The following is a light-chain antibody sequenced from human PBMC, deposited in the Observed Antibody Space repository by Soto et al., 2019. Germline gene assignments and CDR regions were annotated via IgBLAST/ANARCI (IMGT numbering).Light chain of an antibody. J-gene: IGLJ1*01. CDR1: NSDVGAYPY. CDR2: EVA. V-gene: IGLV2-14*03. CDR3: SSYAGSYTHV. Sequence: QSALTQPASVSGSPGQSITISCTGTNSDVGAYPYVSWYQQHPGNAPKLLIYEVADRPSGVSDRFSGSKSGNTASLTISALQAEDEAVYYCSSYAGSYTHVFGTGTKVTVL.